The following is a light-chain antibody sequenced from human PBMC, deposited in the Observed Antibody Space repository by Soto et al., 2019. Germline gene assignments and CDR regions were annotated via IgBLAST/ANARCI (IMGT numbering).Light chain of an antibody. J-gene: IGKJ2*01. CDR2: GAS. CDR1: QPVPSIY. V-gene: IGKV3-20*01. CDR3: QQYVTSHT. Sequence: EIVLTQSPGSLSLSPGDRATLSCRASQPVPSIYLAWYQQKPGQAPRLLIYGASSRATGIPNRFSGSGSGTDFTLTISRLEPEDVAVYYCQQYVTSHTFGQGTKVEIK.